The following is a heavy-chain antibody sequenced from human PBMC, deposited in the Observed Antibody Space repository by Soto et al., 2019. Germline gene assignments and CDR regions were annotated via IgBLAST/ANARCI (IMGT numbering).Heavy chain of an antibody. CDR3: ARDRGGGWLDS. CDR1: GGLMRSFY. CDR2: IYPTGIT. V-gene: IGHV4-4*07. Sequence: PSETLSLTCVVSGGLMRSFYWSWTRQSADKGLEWIGRIYPTGITNYNPSLKSRVTMSIDTSKNQLSLKVRSVTAADTARYYCARDRGGGWLDSWGQGALVTVSS. J-gene: IGHJ5*01. D-gene: IGHD2-15*01.